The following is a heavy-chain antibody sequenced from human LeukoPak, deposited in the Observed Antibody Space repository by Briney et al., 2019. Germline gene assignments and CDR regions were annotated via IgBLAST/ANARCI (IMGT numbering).Heavy chain of an antibody. J-gene: IGHJ4*02. CDR3: AKDGFDYYDSSGYYYFDY. D-gene: IGHD3-22*01. V-gene: IGHV3-23*01. CDR1: GFMFSNYA. CDR2: ISTRGGGI. Sequence: PGGSLRLSCAASGFMFSNYAMSWVRQPPGKGLEWVSGISTRGGGIYYADSVKGRFTISRDNSKNTLYLQMKSLRAEDTAVYYCAKDGFDYYDSSGYYYFDYWGQGTLVTVSS.